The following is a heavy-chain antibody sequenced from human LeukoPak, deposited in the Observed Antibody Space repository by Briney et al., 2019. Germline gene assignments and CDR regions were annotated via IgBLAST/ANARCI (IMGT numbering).Heavy chain of an antibody. V-gene: IGHV3-23*01. Sequence: QAGGSLRLSCAASGFTFSSYAMSWVRQAPGKGLEWVSAISNNGGYTYYADSVQGRFTNSRDNSKSTLCLQMNSLRAEDTAVYYCAKQLGYCSDGSCYFPYWGQGTLVTVSS. CDR3: AKQLGYCSDGSCYFPY. CDR1: GFTFSSYA. D-gene: IGHD2-15*01. CDR2: ISNNGGYT. J-gene: IGHJ4*02.